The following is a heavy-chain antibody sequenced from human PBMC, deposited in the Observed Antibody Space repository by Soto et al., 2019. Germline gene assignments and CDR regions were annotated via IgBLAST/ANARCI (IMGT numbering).Heavy chain of an antibody. D-gene: IGHD2-15*01. CDR3: ARDLRGRIGEYYFDY. CDR2: IYYSGST. Sequence: QVQLQESGPGLVKPSQTLSLTCTVSGGSISSGGYYWSWIRQHPGKGLEWIGYIYYSGSTYYNPSLTSRVTISVDTSKNQFSLQLSSVTAADTAVYYCARDLRGRIGEYYFDYWCQGTLVTVSS. CDR1: GGSISSGGYY. J-gene: IGHJ4*02. V-gene: IGHV4-31*03.